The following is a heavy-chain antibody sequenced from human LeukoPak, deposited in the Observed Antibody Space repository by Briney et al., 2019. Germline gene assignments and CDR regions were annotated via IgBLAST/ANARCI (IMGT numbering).Heavy chain of an antibody. CDR1: GGSISSYY. CDR3: ARGQQLVHFDY. V-gene: IGHV4-59*12. J-gene: IGHJ4*02. Sequence: ASETLSLTCTVSGGSISSYYWSWIRQPPGKGLEWIGYIYHSGGTYYNPSLKSRVTISVDRSKNQFSLKLSSVTAADTAVYYCARGQQLVHFDYWGQGTLVTVSS. D-gene: IGHD6-13*01. CDR2: IYHSGGT.